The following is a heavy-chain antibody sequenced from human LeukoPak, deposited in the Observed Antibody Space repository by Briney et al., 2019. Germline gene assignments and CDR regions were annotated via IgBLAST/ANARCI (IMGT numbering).Heavy chain of an antibody. D-gene: IGHD5-24*01. CDR2: TYYSRNT. J-gene: IGHJ4*02. CDR1: GGPISSSGNF. CDR3: ARHEEEDGCNAKTLDY. V-gene: IGHV4-39*01. Sequence: SETLSLTCTVSGGPISSSGNFWGWVRQPPGRGLEWIASTYYSRNTYYNPSLKSRVTISVDTSKNQFSLKLSSVTAADTAVYYCARHEEEDGCNAKTLDYWGQGTLLTVSS.